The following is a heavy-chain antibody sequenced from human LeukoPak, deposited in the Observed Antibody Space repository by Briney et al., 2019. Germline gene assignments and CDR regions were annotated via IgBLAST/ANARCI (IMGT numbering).Heavy chain of an antibody. D-gene: IGHD6-13*01. V-gene: IGHV4-59*11. CDR3: ATRPADSTWYGVFDY. J-gene: IGHJ4*02. CDR1: GGSMNSHY. Sequence: SETLSLTCTVSGGSMNSHYWSWIRQPPGKGLEWIGYVFNGGSTNHNPSLKSRVTMSVDTSRDQFSLRLSSVTAADTAIYYCATRPADSTWYGVFDYWSQGTLVTVSS. CDR2: VFNGGST.